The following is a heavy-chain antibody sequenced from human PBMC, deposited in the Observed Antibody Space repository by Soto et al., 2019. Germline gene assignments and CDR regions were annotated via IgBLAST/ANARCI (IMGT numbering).Heavy chain of an antibody. CDR1: GGSFSGYY. Sequence: PSETLSLSGAVYGGSFSGYYWSWIRQPPGKGLEWIGEINHSGSTNYNPSPKSRVTISVDTSKNQFSLKLSSVTAADTAVYYCARGRNILTGYYIRGALAPFDYWGQVTLVSVS. CDR3: ARGRNILTGYYIRGALAPFDY. D-gene: IGHD3-9*01. CDR2: INHSGST. J-gene: IGHJ4*02. V-gene: IGHV4-34*01.